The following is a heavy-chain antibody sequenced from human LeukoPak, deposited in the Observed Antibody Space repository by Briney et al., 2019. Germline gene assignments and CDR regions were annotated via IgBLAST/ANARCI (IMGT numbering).Heavy chain of an antibody. J-gene: IGHJ6*03. CDR2: ISSSSSYI. V-gene: IGHV3-21*01. CDR1: GFTFSSYS. CDR3: ARVRREMKRSLGRITEYSYYYYMDV. D-gene: IGHD2/OR15-2a*01. Sequence: GGSLRLSCAASGFTFSSYSMNWVRQAPGKGLEWVSSISSSSSYIYYADSVKGRFTISRDNAKNSLYLQMNSLRAEDTAVYYCARVRREMKRSLGRITEYSYYYYMDVWGKGTTVTVSS.